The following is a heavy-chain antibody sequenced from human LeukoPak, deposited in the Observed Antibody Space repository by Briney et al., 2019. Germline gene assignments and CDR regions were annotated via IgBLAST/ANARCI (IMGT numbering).Heavy chain of an antibody. V-gene: IGHV4-59*08. Sequence: SETLSLTCTVSGDSINAYYWGWIRQPPGKGLEWIGYIYFSGTTKYNPSLESRVTISVDTSKNQFSLKLSSVTAADAAVYYCARRRAEGGSNGHYNWFDPWGQGILVTVSS. CDR1: GDSINAYY. CDR3: ARRRAEGGSNGHYNWFDP. D-gene: IGHD6-13*01. CDR2: IYFSGTT. J-gene: IGHJ5*02.